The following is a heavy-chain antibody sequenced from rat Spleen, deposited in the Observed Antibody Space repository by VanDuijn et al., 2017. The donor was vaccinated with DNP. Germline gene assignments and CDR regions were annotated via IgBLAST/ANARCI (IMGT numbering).Heavy chain of an antibody. V-gene: IGHV5-17*01. D-gene: IGHD1-10*01. CDR2: IIYDGSST. Sequence: EVQLVESGGGLVQPGRSLKLSCAASGFTFSDYAMAWVRQAPKKGLEWVATIIYDGSSTYYRDSVKGRFTISRDNAKSTLYLQMDSLRSEDTATYYCARSTTTTLLGDYWGQGVMVTVSS. J-gene: IGHJ2*01. CDR3: ARSTTTTLLGDY. CDR1: GFTFSDYA.